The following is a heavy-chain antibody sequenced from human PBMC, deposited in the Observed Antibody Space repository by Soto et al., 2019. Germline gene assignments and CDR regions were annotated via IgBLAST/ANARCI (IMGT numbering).Heavy chain of an antibody. Sequence: ASVKVSCKASGYTFTTYNMHLVLQAPRQGTEWMGVINPSDGTTSLAQGFQGRVTMTRDTSTSTAYMELRGLRSDDTAIYYCARGVFVLMRPPKNSFVYCGRTILVTGS. D-gene: IGHD2-21*01. J-gene: IGHJ4*02. CDR3: ARGVFVLMRPPKNSFVY. CDR1: GYTFTTYN. CDR2: INPSDGTT. V-gene: IGHV1-46*01.